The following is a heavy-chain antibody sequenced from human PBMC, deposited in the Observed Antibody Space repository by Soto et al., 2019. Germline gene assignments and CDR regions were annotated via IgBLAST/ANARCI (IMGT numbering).Heavy chain of an antibody. CDR1: SASISGHS. D-gene: IGHD6-19*01. CDR3: ARDLGNGWGYFDL. J-gene: IGHJ2*01. CDR2: LYHSGSI. Sequence: QVQLQESGPGLVKPSETLSLTCTVSSASISGHSWSWIRQPPGKGLEWIGYLYHSGSIRYNPSLTSRVTISADTSKNQFSLKLTSVTAADTAVYYCARDLGNGWGYFDLWGRGTLVTVSS. V-gene: IGHV4-59*11.